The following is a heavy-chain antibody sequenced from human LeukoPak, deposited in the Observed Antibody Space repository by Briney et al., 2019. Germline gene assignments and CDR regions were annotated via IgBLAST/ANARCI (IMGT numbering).Heavy chain of an antibody. J-gene: IGHJ4*02. Sequence: GGSLRLSCEASGFTFSSYWMSWVRQAPGKGLEWVANIKQDGSEKYYVDSVKGRFTISRDNAKNSQYLQMNSLRAEDTAVYYCARGGYSIFLRGQGTLVTVSS. CDR3: ARGGYSIFL. V-gene: IGHV3-7*01. CDR1: GFTFSSYW. CDR2: IKQDGSEK. D-gene: IGHD3-3*02.